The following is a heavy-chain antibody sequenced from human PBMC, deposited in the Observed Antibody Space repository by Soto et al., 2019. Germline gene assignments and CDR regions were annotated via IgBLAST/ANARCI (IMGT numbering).Heavy chain of an antibody. Sequence: EVQLVESGGDLVQPGGSLRLSCAASGFAFGNYWMSWVRQAPGNGLEWLATIKRDASEKKYADSVKGRFTMSRDNAKNSLYLQMDSLRAEDTAVYYCARVSGDGSASSVNHYLDSWGHGTLVAVSS. V-gene: IGHV3-7*01. D-gene: IGHD3-10*01. CDR2: IKRDASEK. CDR3: ARVSGDGSASSVNHYLDS. J-gene: IGHJ4*01. CDR1: GFAFGNYW.